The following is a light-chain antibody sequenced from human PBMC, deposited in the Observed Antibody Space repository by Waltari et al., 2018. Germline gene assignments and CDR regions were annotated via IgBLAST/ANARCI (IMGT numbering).Light chain of an antibody. V-gene: IGKV3-15*01. Sequence: EIVMTQSPAPLSLSAGERATLSCRASQSVRSNLAWYQQKRGQAPRLLIYGASTRTTDFPGRFSGSGSGTDFTLTITSLQSEDFAVYYCQQYHNSPPTFGQGTKVEIK. CDR2: GAS. CDR3: QQYHNSPPT. CDR1: QSVRSN. J-gene: IGKJ1*01.